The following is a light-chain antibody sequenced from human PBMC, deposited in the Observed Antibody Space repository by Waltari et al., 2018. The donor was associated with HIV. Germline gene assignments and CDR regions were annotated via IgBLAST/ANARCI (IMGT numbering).Light chain of an antibody. V-gene: IGLV2-23*02. CDR3: YSYAGREGLLHV. J-gene: IGLJ1*01. CDR2: EVT. CDR1: NSDVGTYNL. Sequence: QSALTQPASVSGSPGQSITISCTGTNSDVGTYNLVSWYQQHPGKAPQLMIYEVTKRPSGFSSRFSGSKTGNTASLTSSGLQPEDEADYYCYSYAGREGLLHVFGTGTKVTVL.